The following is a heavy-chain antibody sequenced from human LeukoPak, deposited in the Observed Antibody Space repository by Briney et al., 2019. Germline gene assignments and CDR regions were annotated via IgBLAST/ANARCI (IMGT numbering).Heavy chain of an antibody. CDR2: IKQDGSEK. D-gene: IGHD3-22*01. V-gene: IGHV3-7*01. J-gene: IGHJ6*02. Sequence: GSLRLSCAASGFTFSSYWMSWVRQAPGKGLEWVANIKQDGSEKYYVDSVKGRFTISRDNAKNSLYLQMDSLRAEDTAVYYCARDRFTMIVAPLWGMDVWGQGTTVTVSS. CDR1: GFTFSSYW. CDR3: ARDRFTMIVAPLWGMDV.